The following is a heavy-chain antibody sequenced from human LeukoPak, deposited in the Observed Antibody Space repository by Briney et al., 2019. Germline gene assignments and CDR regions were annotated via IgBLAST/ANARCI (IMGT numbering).Heavy chain of an antibody. J-gene: IGHJ6*02. Sequence: SETLSLTCTVSGGSISGYYLSWIRQSPGKGLEWIGYIYDSGSTNYNPSLRSRVVMSVDTSKTQVSLKVRSVTAADTAVYYCARGWDTGYGYYGMDVWGQGTTVTVSS. CDR1: GGSISGYY. CDR3: ARGWDTGYGYYGMDV. V-gene: IGHV4-59*01. CDR2: IYDSGST. D-gene: IGHD5-18*01.